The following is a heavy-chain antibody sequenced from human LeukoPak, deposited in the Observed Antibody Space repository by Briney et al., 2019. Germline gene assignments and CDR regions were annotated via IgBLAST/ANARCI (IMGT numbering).Heavy chain of an antibody. Sequence: SETLSLTCAVYGGSFSGYYWSWIRQPPGKGLEWIGEINHSGSTNYNPSLKSRVTISLDTSTNQFSLKLSSVTAADTAVYYCARSGRNQSRAYWFDPWGQGTLVTVSS. V-gene: IGHV4-34*01. CDR2: INHSGST. CDR3: ARSGRNQSRAYWFDP. J-gene: IGHJ5*02. D-gene: IGHD3-10*01. CDR1: GGSFSGYY.